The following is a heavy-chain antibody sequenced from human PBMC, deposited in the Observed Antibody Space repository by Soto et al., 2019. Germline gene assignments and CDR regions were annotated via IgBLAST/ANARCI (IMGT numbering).Heavy chain of an antibody. CDR1: GGSISRTTYY. J-gene: IGHJ4*02. CDR2: INHSGST. CDR3: ARDKITGLFDY. Sequence: PSETLSLTCAVSGGSISRTTYYWGWIRQPPGTGLEWIGEINHSGSTNYNPSLKSRVTISVDTSKNQFSLKLTSVTAADTAVYYCARDKITGLFDYWGQGTLVTVSS. D-gene: IGHD2-8*02. V-gene: IGHV4-39*07.